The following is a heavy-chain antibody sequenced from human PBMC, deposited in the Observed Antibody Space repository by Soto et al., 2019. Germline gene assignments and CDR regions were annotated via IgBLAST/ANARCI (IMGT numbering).Heavy chain of an antibody. V-gene: IGHV1-69*01. CDR2: IIPFFGTA. CDR1: GGTFSTFG. D-gene: IGHD3-16*01. Sequence: QVQLVQSGAEVKKTGSSVKVSCKTSGGTFSTFGISWVRLAPGQGLEWMGGIIPFFGTAEYSQKFEDRITITADEATNTVDMDLRSLTSEDTAIYYCATTAPMDAGDKYYYDFWGQGALVAVAS. J-gene: IGHJ4*02. CDR3: ATTAPMDAGDKYYYDF.